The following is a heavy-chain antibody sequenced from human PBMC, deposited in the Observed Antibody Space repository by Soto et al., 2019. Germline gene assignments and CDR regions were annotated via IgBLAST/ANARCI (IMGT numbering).Heavy chain of an antibody. D-gene: IGHD2-21*01. J-gene: IGHJ4*02. CDR1: GFSFSSYG. V-gene: IGHV3-33*06. Sequence: QVQLVESGGGVVQPGRSLRLSCAASGFSFSSYGIHWVRQAPGKGLEWVAVIWYDGSNEYYADSVKGRFSISRDNSKSTVYLQINSLGAEDTAVYFCAKDRGGGAVVPDYWGQGTLVTVSS. CDR2: IWYDGSNE. CDR3: AKDRGGGAVVPDY.